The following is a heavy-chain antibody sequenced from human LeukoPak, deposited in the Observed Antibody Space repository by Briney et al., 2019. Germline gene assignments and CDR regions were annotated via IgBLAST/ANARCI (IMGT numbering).Heavy chain of an antibody. CDR2: IKQDGGEK. CDR3: ARDGRPLDY. Sequence: RPGGSLRLSCVDSGITFSRYWMSWVRQAPGKGLEWVANIKQDGGEKYYVDSVKGRFTISRDNAKNSLYLQMNSLRVEGTAVYYCARDGRPLDYWGQGTLVTVSS. CDR1: GITFSRYW. V-gene: IGHV3-7*03. J-gene: IGHJ4*02.